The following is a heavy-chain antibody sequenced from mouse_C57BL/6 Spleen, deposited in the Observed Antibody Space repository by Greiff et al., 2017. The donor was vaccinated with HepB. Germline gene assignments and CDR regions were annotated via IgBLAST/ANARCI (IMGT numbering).Heavy chain of an antibody. CDR2: IRSKSNNYAT. V-gene: IGHV10-1*01. J-gene: IGHJ4*01. D-gene: IGHD1-1*01. Sequence: EVQVVESGGGLVQPKGSLKLSCAASGFSFNTYAMNWVRQAPGKGLEWVARIRSKSNNYATYYADSVKDRFTISRDDSESMLYLQMNNLKTEDTAMYYCVRQGAGSSSYAMDYWGQGTSVTVSS. CDR1: GFSFNTYA. CDR3: VRQGAGSSSYAMDY.